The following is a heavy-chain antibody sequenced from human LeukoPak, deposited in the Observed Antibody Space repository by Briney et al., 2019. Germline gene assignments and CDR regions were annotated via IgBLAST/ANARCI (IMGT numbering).Heavy chain of an antibody. Sequence: GGSLRLSCAASGFTVSSNYMTWARQAPGKGLEWVSVIYSGGSTYYADSVKGRFTISRDNSKNTLYLQMNSLRAEDTAVYYCARDVSDYGDFWGQGTLVTVSS. CDR2: IYSGGST. J-gene: IGHJ4*02. V-gene: IGHV3-53*01. CDR1: GFTVSSNY. CDR3: ARDVSDYGDF. D-gene: IGHD5/OR15-5a*01.